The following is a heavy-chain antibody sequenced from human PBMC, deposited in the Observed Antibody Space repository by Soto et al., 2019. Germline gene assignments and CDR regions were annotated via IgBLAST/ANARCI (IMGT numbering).Heavy chain of an antibody. J-gene: IGHJ6*02. V-gene: IGHV4-39*07. Sequence: SETLSLTCTVSGGSISSSSYYWGWIRQPPGKGLEWIGSIYYSGSTYYNPSLKSRVTISVDTSKNQFSLKLSSVTAADTAVYYCARDLLGGSSYYYYYYGMDVWGQGTTVTVSS. CDR2: IYYSGST. CDR3: ARDLLGGSSYYYYYYGMDV. D-gene: IGHD6-6*01. CDR1: GGSISSSSYY.